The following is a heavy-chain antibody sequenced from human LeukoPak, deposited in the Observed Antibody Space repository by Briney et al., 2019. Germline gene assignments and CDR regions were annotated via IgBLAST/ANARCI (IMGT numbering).Heavy chain of an antibody. CDR3: ARGSGAGLLGAFDI. CDR1: GGSISSYY. CDR2: IYYSGST. D-gene: IGHD1-26*01. J-gene: IGHJ3*02. Sequence: SETLSLTCTVSGGSISSYYWSWIRQPPGKGLEWIGYIYYSGSTNYNPSLKSRVTISVDTPKNQFSLKLSSVTAADTAVYYCARGSGAGLLGAFDIWGQGTMVTVSS. V-gene: IGHV4-59*01.